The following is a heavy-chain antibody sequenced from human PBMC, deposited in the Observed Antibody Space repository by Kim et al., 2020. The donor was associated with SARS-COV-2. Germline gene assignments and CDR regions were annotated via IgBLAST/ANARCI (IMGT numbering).Heavy chain of an antibody. D-gene: IGHD6-19*01. Sequence: SETLSLTCAVSGVSISSNNWWSWVRQPPGRGLEWIGDIYHSGTTNYNASLKSRVTISVDKSKNHFSLILTSVTAADKAIYYCARPVAGSVCDVWGQGTTVPVSS. CDR2: IYHSGTT. CDR1: GVSISSNNW. CDR3: ARPVAGSVCDV. V-gene: IGHV4-4*02. J-gene: IGHJ6*02.